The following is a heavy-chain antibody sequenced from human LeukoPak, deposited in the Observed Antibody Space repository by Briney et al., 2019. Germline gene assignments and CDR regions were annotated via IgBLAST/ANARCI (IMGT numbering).Heavy chain of an antibody. V-gene: IGHV3-74*01. J-gene: IGHJ5*02. CDR1: AFNFTAYW. CDR2: INSDGTTT. D-gene: IGHD5-12*01. CDR3: AVSNGGYGP. Sequence: GGSLRLSCGSTAFNFTAYWMHWVRQDPRQGLLWVARINSDGTTTDYADSVKGRFTISRDNAKNTLFLQMNSLRAEDTAVYFCAVSNGGYGPWGQGALVTVSS.